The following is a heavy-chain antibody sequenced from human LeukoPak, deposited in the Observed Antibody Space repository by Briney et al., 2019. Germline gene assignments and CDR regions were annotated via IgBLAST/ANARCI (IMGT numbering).Heavy chain of an antibody. D-gene: IGHD5-18*01. CDR1: GFTFTGYD. CDR2: ISSTGGSK. J-gene: IGHJ4*02. Sequence: GSVRVSCKASGFTFTGYDMHWVRQAPGKGLEWMGVISSTGGSKSYAQKLQGRVTISRDKSTSTVYLQLSSLRSEDTAVYYCARGGVAARGYFDYWGQGTLVTVSS. CDR3: ARGGVAARGYFDY. V-gene: IGHV1-46*04.